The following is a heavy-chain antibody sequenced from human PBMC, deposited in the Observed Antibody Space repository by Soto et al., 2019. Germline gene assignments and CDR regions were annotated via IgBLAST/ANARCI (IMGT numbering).Heavy chain of an antibody. D-gene: IGHD2-2*01. J-gene: IGHJ4*02. CDR2: ISSSSSYT. CDR3: ARSHNKDIVVVPAALDY. Sequence: QVQLVESGGGLVKPGGSLRLSCAASGFTFSDYYMSWIRQAPGKGLEWVSYISSSSSYTNYADSVKGRFTISRDNAKNXXYLQMNSLRAEDTAVYYCARSHNKDIVVVPAALDYWGQGTLVTVSS. CDR1: GFTFSDYY. V-gene: IGHV3-11*05.